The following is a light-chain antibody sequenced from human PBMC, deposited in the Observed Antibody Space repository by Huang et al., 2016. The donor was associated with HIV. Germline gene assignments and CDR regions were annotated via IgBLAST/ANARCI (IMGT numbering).Light chain of an antibody. CDR3: HQYNNWLRS. J-gene: IGKJ4*01. CDR1: RSVSTN. V-gene: IGKV3-15*01. Sequence: EIVMTQSPATLSVSPGERVTLSCRANRSVSTNLAWYQQRPGQAPRLLIYGSSTRAPGIPARFSGSGSGTDFSLTISSLQSEDFALYYCHQYNNWLRSFGGGTRVDI. CDR2: GSS.